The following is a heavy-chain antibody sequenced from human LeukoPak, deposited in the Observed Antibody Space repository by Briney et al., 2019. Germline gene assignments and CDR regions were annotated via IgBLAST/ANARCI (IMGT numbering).Heavy chain of an antibody. CDR2: INSDGSIT. CDR1: GFTFTTYW. CDR3: ARDAVDTANAV. Sequence: GGSLRLSCAASGFTFTTYWMDWVRQAPGKGLVWVSHINSDGSITSYADSVKGRFTISRDNAKNTLYLQMNSLRAEDTAVYYCARDAVDTANAVWGQGTTVTVSS. J-gene: IGHJ6*02. V-gene: IGHV3-74*01. D-gene: IGHD5-18*01.